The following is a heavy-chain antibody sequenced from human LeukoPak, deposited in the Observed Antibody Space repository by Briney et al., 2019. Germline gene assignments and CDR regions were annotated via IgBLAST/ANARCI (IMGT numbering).Heavy chain of an antibody. Sequence: GGSLRLSCADSGFTFSSYAMSWVRQAPGKGPEWVSAISGSGGSTYYADSVKGRFTISRDNSKNTLYLQMNSLRAEDTAVYYCAKDVELERGYFDYWGQGTLVTVSS. V-gene: IGHV3-23*01. CDR1: GFTFSSYA. CDR3: AKDVELERGYFDY. CDR2: ISGSGGST. J-gene: IGHJ4*02. D-gene: IGHD1-1*01.